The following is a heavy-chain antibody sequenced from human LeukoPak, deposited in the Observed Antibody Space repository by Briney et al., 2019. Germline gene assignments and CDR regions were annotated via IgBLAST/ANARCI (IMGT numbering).Heavy chain of an antibody. CDR1: GFTFSSYS. D-gene: IGHD3-9*01. V-gene: IGHV3-48*04. CDR2: ISSSGSTI. CDR3: ARGRYSDILTGYYIHPAPFDY. Sequence: GGSLRLSCAASGFTFSSYSMNWVRQAPGKRLEWVSYISSSGSTIYYADSVKGRFTISRDNAKNSLYLQMNSLRAEDTAVYYCARGRYSDILTGYYIHPAPFDYWGQGTLVTVSS. J-gene: IGHJ4*02.